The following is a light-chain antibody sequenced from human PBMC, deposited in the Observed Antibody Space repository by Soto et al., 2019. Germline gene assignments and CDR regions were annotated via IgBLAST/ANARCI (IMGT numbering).Light chain of an antibody. CDR2: GAS. CDR1: QSVSSSY. J-gene: IGKJ5*01. Sequence: EIVLTQSPGTLSLSPGERATLSCRASQSVSSSYLAWYQQTPGQAPRLLIYGASSRATCIPDRFSGSGSGTDFTLTISRLEPEDFAVYYCQQYGDSPPTFGQGTRLEIK. CDR3: QQYGDSPPT. V-gene: IGKV3-20*01.